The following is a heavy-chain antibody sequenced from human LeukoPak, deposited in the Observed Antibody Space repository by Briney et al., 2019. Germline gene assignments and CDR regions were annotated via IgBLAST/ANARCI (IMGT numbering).Heavy chain of an antibody. CDR3: AKVPYGDYLYYFDY. CDR2: ISGSGGST. CDR1: GFTFSSYA. D-gene: IGHD4-17*01. V-gene: IGHV3-23*01. J-gene: IGHJ4*02. Sequence: PGGSLRLSCAASGFTFSSYAMSWVRQAPGKGLEWVSAISGSGGSTYYADSVKGRFTISRDNSKNTLYLQMNSLRAEDSAVYYCAKVPYGDYLYYFDYWGQGTLVTVSS.